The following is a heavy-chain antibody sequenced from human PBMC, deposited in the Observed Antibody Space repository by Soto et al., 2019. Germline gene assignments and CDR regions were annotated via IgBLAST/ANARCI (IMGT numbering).Heavy chain of an antibody. CDR1: GGSINSGDYY. CDR2: IDCTGRT. D-gene: IGHD3-10*01. Sequence: PSETLSLTCTVSGGSINSGDYYWSWIRQPPGQGLEWIGYIDCTGRTYYNPSLKSRVTVSLDTSKNQFSLKLYSVTPPDTAVYYCAKDCHLPLDRGGYYSYAMDVWGQGTTVTVSS. CDR3: AKDCHLPLDRGGYYSYAMDV. V-gene: IGHV4-30-4*01. J-gene: IGHJ6*02.